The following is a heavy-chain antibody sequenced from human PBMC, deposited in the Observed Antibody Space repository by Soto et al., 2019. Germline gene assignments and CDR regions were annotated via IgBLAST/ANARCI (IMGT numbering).Heavy chain of an antibody. CDR1: GFTFSTYS. D-gene: IGHD2-2*01. CDR2: ISSSGTYI. Sequence: GGSLRLSCAASGFTFSTYSMNWVRQAPGKGLEWVSSISSSGTYIHYADSLKGRFTISRDNAKNSLYLQMISLRAEDTAVYYCARDPSDCSSTSCWGYYALDVWGQGTTVTV. J-gene: IGHJ6*02. V-gene: IGHV3-21*01. CDR3: ARDPSDCSSTSCWGYYALDV.